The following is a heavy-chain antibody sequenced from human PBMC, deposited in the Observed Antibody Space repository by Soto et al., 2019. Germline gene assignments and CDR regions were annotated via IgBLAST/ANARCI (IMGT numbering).Heavy chain of an antibody. CDR3: ARAEYCSGGSCYSGFDP. Sequence: PSETLSLTFAVSGGSISRGGYSWIWIRQPPGKGLEWIGYIYHSGSTYYNPSLKSRVTISVDRSKNQFSLKLSSVTAADTAVYYCARAEYCSGGSCYSGFDPWGQGTLVTVSS. CDR1: GGSISRGGYS. CDR2: IYHSGST. V-gene: IGHV4-30-2*01. D-gene: IGHD2-15*01. J-gene: IGHJ5*02.